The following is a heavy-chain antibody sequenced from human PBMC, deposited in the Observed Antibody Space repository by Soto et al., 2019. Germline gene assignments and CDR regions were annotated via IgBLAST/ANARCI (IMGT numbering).Heavy chain of an antibody. J-gene: IGHJ1*01. V-gene: IGHV1-69*06. CDR1: GRIFSSFP. Sequence: QVQVVQSGAEVKKPGSSVKISCKASGRIFSSFPTSWVRQVPGQGLVWMGGFISASGSVTYARKFQGRLTIAAVNFAGIGYMALTSLTSEDTAIYYCASVGSRDASTYVHDQWGRGTMVTVSS. D-gene: IGHD1-26*01. CDR2: FISASGSV. CDR3: ASVGSRDASTYVHDQ.